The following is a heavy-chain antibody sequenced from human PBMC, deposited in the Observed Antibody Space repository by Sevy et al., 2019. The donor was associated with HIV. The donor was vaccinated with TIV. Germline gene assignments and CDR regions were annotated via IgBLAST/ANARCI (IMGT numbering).Heavy chain of an antibody. J-gene: IGHJ5*02. V-gene: IGHV4-59*01. CDR1: GGSISSYY. D-gene: IGHD6-19*01. CDR3: AREPYNSGGWYNWFDP. CDR2: IYYSGST. Sequence: SETLSLTCTVSGGSISSYYWSWIRQPPGKGLEWIGYIYYSGSTNYNPSLKSRVTISVDTSKNQFSLKLGSVTAADTAVYYCAREPYNSGGWYNWFDPWGQGTLVTVSS.